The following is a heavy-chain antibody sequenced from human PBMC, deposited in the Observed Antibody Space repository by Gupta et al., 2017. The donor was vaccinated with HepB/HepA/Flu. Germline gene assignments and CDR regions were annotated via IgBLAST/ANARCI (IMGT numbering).Heavy chain of an antibody. CDR1: GFTFSDYY. CDR3: ARGSMTTAFD. Sequence: GESGGGLVKPGGSLRLSCAASGFTFSDYYMSWIRQAPGKGLEWISYISRFGDTLFYADSVKGRFSISRDNAKNSLYLQMNSLRAEDTAVYYCARGSMTTAFDGGQGTLVTVSS. CDR2: ISRFGDTL. D-gene: IGHD4-17*01. V-gene: IGHV3-11*01. J-gene: IGHJ4*02.